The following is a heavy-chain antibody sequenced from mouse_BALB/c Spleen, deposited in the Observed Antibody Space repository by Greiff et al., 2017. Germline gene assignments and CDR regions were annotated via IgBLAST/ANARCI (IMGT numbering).Heavy chain of an antibody. CDR2: ISSGGSYT. D-gene: IGHD3-3*01. CDR3: ARRDNSWFAY. V-gene: IGHV5-9-4*01. Sequence: EVQGVESGGGLVKPGGSLKLSCAASGFTFSSYAMSWVRQSPEKRLEWVAEISSGGSYTYYPDSVKGRFTISRDNARNILYLQMSSLRSEDTAMYYCARRDNSWFAYWGQGTLVTVSA. J-gene: IGHJ3*01. CDR1: GFTFSSYA.